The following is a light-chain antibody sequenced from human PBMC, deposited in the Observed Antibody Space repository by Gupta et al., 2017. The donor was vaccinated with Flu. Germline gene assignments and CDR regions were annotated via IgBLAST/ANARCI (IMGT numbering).Light chain of an antibody. CDR3: GTWDSSLSAGV. CDR2: EGN. CDR1: SSNIGNNY. J-gene: IGLJ3*02. Sequence: QSVLTQPPSVSAAPGQKVPIPCSGSSSNIGNNYVSWYQQLPGAAPKLLIYEGNKRPSGIPDRFSGSKSGTSATLGITGLQTGDEADYYCGTWDSSLSAGVFGGGTKLTVL. V-gene: IGLV1-51*02.